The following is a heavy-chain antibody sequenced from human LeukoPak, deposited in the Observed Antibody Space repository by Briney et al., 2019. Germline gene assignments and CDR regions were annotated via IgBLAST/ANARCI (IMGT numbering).Heavy chain of an antibody. Sequence: GGSLRLSCAASGFTFSSYAMHWVRQAPGKGLEYVSAISSNGGSTYYANSVKGRFTTSRDNSKNTLYLQMGSLRAEDMAVYYCARVTIFGVGYYGMDVWGQGTTVTVSS. CDR1: GFTFSSYA. CDR2: ISSNGGST. D-gene: IGHD3-3*01. V-gene: IGHV3-64*01. J-gene: IGHJ6*02. CDR3: ARVTIFGVGYYGMDV.